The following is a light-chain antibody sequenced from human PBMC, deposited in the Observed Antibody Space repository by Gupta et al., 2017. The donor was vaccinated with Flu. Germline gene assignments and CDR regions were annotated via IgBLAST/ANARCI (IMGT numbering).Light chain of an antibody. J-gene: IGLJ1*01. CDR1: SSDVGAYDY. CDR2: EVN. CDR3: SSYTSITAYV. V-gene: IGLV2-14*01. Sequence: SALTQPASVSRSPGPSITISCTGTSSDVGAYDYVSWYQQHPGKAPKLMIYEVNNRPSGVSTRFSGSKSANTASLTISGLQTEDEADYYCSSYTSITAYVFGVGTKVTVL.